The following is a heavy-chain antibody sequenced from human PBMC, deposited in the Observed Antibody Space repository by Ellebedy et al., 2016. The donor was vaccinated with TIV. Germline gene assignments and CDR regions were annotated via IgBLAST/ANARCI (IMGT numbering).Heavy chain of an antibody. D-gene: IGHD5-12*01. CDR1: GDSISSYY. CDR2: VYYSGNT. Sequence: PGGSLRLSCTVSGDSISSYYWSWIRQPPGKGLEWIGYVYYSGNTNYNPSLKSRVTLSVDTSKNQFSLWLTSVTAADTAVYKCARDPRDSGYEAYDIWGPGTMVTVSS. CDR3: ARDPRDSGYEAYDI. V-gene: IGHV4-59*01. J-gene: IGHJ3*02.